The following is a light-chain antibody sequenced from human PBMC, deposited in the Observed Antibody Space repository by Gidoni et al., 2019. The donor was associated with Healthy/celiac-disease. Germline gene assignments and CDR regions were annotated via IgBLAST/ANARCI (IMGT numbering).Light chain of an antibody. CDR2: QDS. CDR1: KLGDKY. V-gene: IGLV3-1*01. Sequence: SSDLTQPPSLSVSPGKTAIITCAGDKLGDKYACWYQQKPGQSPVLVIYQDSKRPSGIPERFSGSNSGNTATLTISGTQAMDEADYYCQAWDSSTDVVFGGGTKLTVL. CDR3: QAWDSSTDVV. J-gene: IGLJ2*01.